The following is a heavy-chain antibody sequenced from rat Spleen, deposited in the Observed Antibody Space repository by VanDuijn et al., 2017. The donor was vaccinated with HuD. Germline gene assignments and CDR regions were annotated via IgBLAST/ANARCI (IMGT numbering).Heavy chain of an antibody. V-gene: IGHV5-29*01. J-gene: IGHJ2*01. CDR1: GFTFSDYY. D-gene: IGHD1-2*01. CDR3: TREDYYSNYNDY. Sequence: EVQLVESGGGLVQPGRSLKLSCAASGFTFSDYYMAWVRQAPTKGLEWVATISYDGSSTYYRDSVKGRFTISRDNAKSTLYLQMNSLRSEDTATYYCTREDYYSNYNDYWGQGVMVTVSS. CDR2: ISYDGSST.